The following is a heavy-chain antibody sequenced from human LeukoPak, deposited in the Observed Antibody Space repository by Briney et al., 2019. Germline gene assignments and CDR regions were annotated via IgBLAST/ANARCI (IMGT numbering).Heavy chain of an antibody. D-gene: IGHD2-15*01. CDR1: GYTFTGYY. Sequence: ASVKVSCKASGYTFTGYYMHWVRQAPGQGLEWMGWINPNSGGTNYAQKFQGWVTMTRDTSISTAYMELSRLRSDDTAVYYCARTVGYCSGGSCYNDASDIWGQGTMVTVSS. V-gene: IGHV1-2*04. CDR2: INPNSGGT. CDR3: ARTVGYCSGGSCYNDASDI. J-gene: IGHJ3*02.